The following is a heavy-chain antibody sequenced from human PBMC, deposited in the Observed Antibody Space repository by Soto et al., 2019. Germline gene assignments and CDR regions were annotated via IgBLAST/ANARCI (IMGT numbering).Heavy chain of an antibody. CDR2: ISAHNGKT. D-gene: IGHD3-10*01. Sequence: QAHLVQSGPEVKKPGASVKVSCKGSGYIFTSYGIAWVRQAPGQGLEWMGWISAHNGKTEYAQKCQGRVTVTRDTSTRTAYLELRCLRSDDTALYYCARGRYGEYWGQGALVTVSS. CDR1: GYIFTSYG. CDR3: ARGRYGEY. J-gene: IGHJ4*02. V-gene: IGHV1-18*01.